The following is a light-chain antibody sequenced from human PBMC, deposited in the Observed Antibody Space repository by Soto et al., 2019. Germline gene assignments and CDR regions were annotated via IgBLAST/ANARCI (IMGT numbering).Light chain of an antibody. CDR3: QQRSNWPPIT. CDR2: DAS. V-gene: IGKV3-11*01. CDR1: QSVGSY. Sequence: EIVLTQSPATLSLSPGERATLSCRASQSVGSYLAWYQQKPGQPPRLLIYDASNRATGIPARFSGSGSGTDCTLTISSLEPEDFAVYYCQQRSNWPPITFGQGTRLEIK. J-gene: IGKJ5*01.